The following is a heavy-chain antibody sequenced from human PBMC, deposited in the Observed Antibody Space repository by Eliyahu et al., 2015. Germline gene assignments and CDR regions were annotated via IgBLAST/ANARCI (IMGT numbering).Heavy chain of an antibody. CDR2: ISPNTGDT. CDR3: ARSTAAFGKLFLATQGLDL. CDR1: GFTFVAYF. D-gene: IGHD3-10*01. V-gene: IGHV1-2*02. J-gene: IGHJ6*02. Sequence: LVQSGAEVRHSGASVRVSXQGSGFTFVAYFIXWVRQVPGQGLEWIGWISPNTGDTKYAQNFQGRVTMSSETYSRTAHMELTTLRSDDTAVYFCARSTAAFGKLFLATQGLDLWGRGTTVTVS.